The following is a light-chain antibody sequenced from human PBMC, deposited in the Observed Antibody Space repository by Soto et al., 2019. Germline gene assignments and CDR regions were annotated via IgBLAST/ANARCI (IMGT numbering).Light chain of an antibody. CDR2: AAS. CDR3: PHYGDSQFT. V-gene: IGKV3-20*01. J-gene: IGKJ3*01. CDR1: QTVTVNS. Sequence: EIVLTQSPGTLSLSPGEGATLSCRASQTVTVNSLAWYQQTPGQTPRLLIYAASTRATGIPDRFNGSGSGKEWCLTISRLEPEDFAMYYCPHYGDSQFTVGPGTKVDIK.